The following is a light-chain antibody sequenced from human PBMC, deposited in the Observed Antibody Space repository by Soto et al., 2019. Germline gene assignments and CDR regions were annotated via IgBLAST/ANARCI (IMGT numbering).Light chain of an antibody. CDR1: QNIDSY. Sequence: DIQMTQSPSSLSASVGDRVTITCRARQNIDSYLNWYQQRPGKAPKLLIHDAASLQSGVPSRFSGSGSGTDFALTINSLQPEDFATIYCQQTYTTPWTFGQGTKVDIK. J-gene: IGKJ1*01. CDR3: QQTYTTPWT. V-gene: IGKV1-39*01. CDR2: DAA.